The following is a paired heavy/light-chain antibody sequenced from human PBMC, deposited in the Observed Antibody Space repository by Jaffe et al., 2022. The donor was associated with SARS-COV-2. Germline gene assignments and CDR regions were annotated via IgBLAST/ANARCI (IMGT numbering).Light chain of an antibody. CDR2: DAS. J-gene: IGKJ2*01. Sequence: EIVLTQSPATLSLPPGDRAILSCRASQSIGTDLAWYQQRVGQAPRLLIYDASNRATGVPARFSGSGSGTDFTLTISSLEPEDSVLYYCQQRNRWPRTFGQGTQLEIK. CDR3: QQRNRWPRT. CDR1: QSIGTD. V-gene: IGKV3-11*01.
Heavy chain of an antibody. D-gene: IGHD2-21*01. CDR1: GFSFRTYS. J-gene: IGHJ5*02. Sequence: EVRMVESGGNLVQPGGSLRLSCAATGFSFRTYSVNWVRQAPGKGLEWIAHINGDNRSIEYADSVRGRFTIVRDKAEKSFYLQMNSLRTEDTAVYFCARDAQDVIRFWFDLWGQGTQVTVSS. CDR2: INGDNRSI. V-gene: IGHV3-48*01. CDR3: ARDAQDVIRFWFDL.